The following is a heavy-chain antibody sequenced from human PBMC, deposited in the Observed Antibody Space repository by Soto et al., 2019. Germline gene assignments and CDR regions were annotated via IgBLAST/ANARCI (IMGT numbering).Heavy chain of an antibody. V-gene: IGHV6-1*01. Sequence: LAFTCSITGYRFSLNIAGCSWVRQSPSRGLEWLGRTYYRSRWYYEYSLSVRGRITINPDTSKNQYSLQLNSVTPEDTAVYFCARGEQYSGRSFDDWGQETLVPFSS. CDR1: GYRFSLNIAG. J-gene: IGHJ4*01. CDR2: TYYRSRWYY. CDR3: ARGEQYSGRSFDD. D-gene: IGHD1-26*01.